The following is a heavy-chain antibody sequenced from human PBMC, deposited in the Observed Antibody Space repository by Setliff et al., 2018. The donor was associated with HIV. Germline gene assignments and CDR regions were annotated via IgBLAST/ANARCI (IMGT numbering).Heavy chain of an antibody. V-gene: IGHV1-2*02. J-gene: IGHJ6*03. CDR1: GYTFTAYY. D-gene: IGHD2-2*01. CDR2: INPNSGDT. CDR3: ARTSYGLVVVPDYYYMDV. Sequence: ASVKVSCKSSGYTFTAYYLHWVRQAPGQGLEWMGWINPNSGDTAYAQKFQGRVTMTRDTSISTAYMGLSRLRSDDTAVYYCARTSYGLVVVPDYYYMDVWGKGTTVTVSS.